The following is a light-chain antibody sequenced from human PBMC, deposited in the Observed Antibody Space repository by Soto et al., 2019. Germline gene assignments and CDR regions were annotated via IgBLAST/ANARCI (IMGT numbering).Light chain of an antibody. CDR1: SSDIGAHNF. V-gene: IGLV2-14*03. J-gene: IGLJ1*01. CDR2: EVI. Sequence: SVLTQPASVSGSPRQAITDSCSGTSSDIGAHNFVSWYQQHPGKAPKLIIYEVINRPSGVSDRFSGSKSGNTASLTISGLQSEDEADYYCNSYTTSNTFVFGSGTKVTVL. CDR3: NSYTTSNTFV.